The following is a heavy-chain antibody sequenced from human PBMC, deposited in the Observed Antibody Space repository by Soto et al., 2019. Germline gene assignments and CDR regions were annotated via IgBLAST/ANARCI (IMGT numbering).Heavy chain of an antibody. CDR2: ISGRGDRT. CDR1: GFTFSNYA. Sequence: EVQVLESGGGLGQPGGSLRLSCAASGFTFSNYAMAWVRQAPGKGLEWVSSISGRGDRTYYADSVKGRFTIYRDNSKKTLSLQMNRLRAEDTALYYCARGPYTDSSEWFDPWGQGTLVSVSS. CDR3: ARGPYTDSSEWFDP. D-gene: IGHD2-2*02. V-gene: IGHV3-23*01. J-gene: IGHJ5*02.